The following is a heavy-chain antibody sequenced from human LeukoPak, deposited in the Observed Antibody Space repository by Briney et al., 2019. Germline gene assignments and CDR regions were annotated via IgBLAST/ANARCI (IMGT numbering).Heavy chain of an antibody. D-gene: IGHD3-10*01. CDR3: ARDLGNRLRTIRGPHWYFDL. Sequence: GGSLRLSCAASGFTFSSYEMNWVRQAPGKGLEWVSYISSSGSTIYYADSVKGRFTISRDNAKNSLYLQMNSLGAEDTAVYYCARDLGNRLRTIRGPHWYFDLWGRGTLVTVSS. J-gene: IGHJ2*01. V-gene: IGHV3-48*03. CDR2: ISSSGSTI. CDR1: GFTFSSYE.